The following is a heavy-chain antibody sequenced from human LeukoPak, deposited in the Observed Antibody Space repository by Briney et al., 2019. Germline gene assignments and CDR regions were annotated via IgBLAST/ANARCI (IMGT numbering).Heavy chain of an antibody. CDR1: GYTFTSYG. CDR3: ARAGGYCSSTSCYVRNYYYYYYLDV. D-gene: IGHD2-2*01. Sequence: ASVKVSCKASGYTFTSYGISWVRQAPGQGLEWMGWISAYNGNTNYAQKLQGRVTVTTDTSTSTAYMELRSLRSDDTAVYYCARAGGYCSSTSCYVRNYYYYYYLDVWGKGTTVTVSS. CDR2: ISAYNGNT. J-gene: IGHJ6*03. V-gene: IGHV1-18*01.